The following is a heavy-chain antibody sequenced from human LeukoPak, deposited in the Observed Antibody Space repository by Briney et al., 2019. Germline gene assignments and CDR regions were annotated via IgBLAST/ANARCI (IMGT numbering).Heavy chain of an antibody. CDR1: GGSISSYY. V-gene: IGHV4-59*08. Sequence: KPSETLSLTCTVSGGSISSYYWSWIRQPPGKGLEWIGYIYYSGSTNYNPSLKSRVTISVDTSKNQFSLKLSPVTAADTAVYYCARQRPHYYYYGMDVWGQGTTVTVSS. J-gene: IGHJ6*02. CDR2: IYYSGST. CDR3: ARQRPHYYYYGMDV.